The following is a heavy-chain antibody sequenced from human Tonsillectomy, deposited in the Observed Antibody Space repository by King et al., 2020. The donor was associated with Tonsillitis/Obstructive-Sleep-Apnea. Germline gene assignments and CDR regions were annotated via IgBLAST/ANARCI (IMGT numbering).Heavy chain of an antibody. CDR2: INPSSGIA. J-gene: IGHJ4*02. CDR1: GYTFTRYY. D-gene: IGHD2-21*01. CDR3: ARNDVVGRYIDS. V-gene: IGHV1-46*01. Sequence: QLVQSGAEVKTPGASVKVSCKASGYTFTRYYIHWVRQARGQGLECMGIINPSSGIATYAQKFQGRLTMTSDTSASTIYLELSSLRSEDTAVYFCARNDVVGRYIDSWGQGTLVTVSS.